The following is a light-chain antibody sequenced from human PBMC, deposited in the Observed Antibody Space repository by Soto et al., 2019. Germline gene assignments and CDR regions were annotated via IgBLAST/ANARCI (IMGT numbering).Light chain of an antibody. V-gene: IGLV2-23*01. CDR1: SSDVGSYNL. CDR2: EGS. CDR3: CSYAGSSTFV. J-gene: IGLJ1*01. Sequence: ALTQPASLSWSPGQSITISCTVTSSDVGSYNLVSWYQQHPGKAPKLMIYEGSKRPSGVSNRFSGSKYGNTASLTISGLQAEDEADYYCCSYAGSSTFVFGTGTKVTVL.